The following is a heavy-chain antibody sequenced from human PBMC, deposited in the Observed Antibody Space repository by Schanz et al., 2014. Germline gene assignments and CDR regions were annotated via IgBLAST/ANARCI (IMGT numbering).Heavy chain of an antibody. J-gene: IGHJ4*02. D-gene: IGHD6-25*01. Sequence: EVQLLESGGGLVQPGGSLRLSCAASGFTFRGYAMSWVRQAPGRGLEWVSAISGSGGSTYYADSVKGRFTISRDNFKGALYLQMSSLRAEDTDVYYCARSGGSVFDYWAQGTLDTDSS. CDR1: GFTFRGYA. V-gene: IGHV3-23*01. CDR2: ISGSGGST. CDR3: ARSGGSVFDY.